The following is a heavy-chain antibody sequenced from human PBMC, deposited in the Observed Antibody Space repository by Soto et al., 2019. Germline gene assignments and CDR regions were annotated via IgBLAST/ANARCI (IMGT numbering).Heavy chain of an antibody. D-gene: IGHD1-26*01. V-gene: IGHV3-30*18. CDR1: GFTFNMHG. Sequence: ESGGGVVQPGRSLRLSCAASGFTFNMHGMHWVRQAPGKGLEWVAVISTDGSYKYHVDSVKGRFTISRDNSNNTLYLQMNSLKTEDTGIYYCAKDQRIVGSTRGYIDYWGQGTLVAVSS. J-gene: IGHJ4*02. CDR3: AKDQRIVGSTRGYIDY. CDR2: ISTDGSYK.